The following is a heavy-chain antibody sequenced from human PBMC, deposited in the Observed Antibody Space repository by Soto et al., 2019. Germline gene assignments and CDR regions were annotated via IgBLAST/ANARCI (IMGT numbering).Heavy chain of an antibody. CDR3: ARSAIAAQVDYFDH. D-gene: IGHD6-13*01. CDR1: GFTVNSSY. Sequence: GGSLRLSCVASGFTVNSSYMSWVRQAPGKGLEWVSAIYSGGSSFYADSMKGRFTTSRDNSKNTLYLQMNGLRAEDTALYYCARSAIAAQVDYFDHWGQGTLVTVSS. J-gene: IGHJ4*02. CDR2: IYSGGSS. V-gene: IGHV3-53*01.